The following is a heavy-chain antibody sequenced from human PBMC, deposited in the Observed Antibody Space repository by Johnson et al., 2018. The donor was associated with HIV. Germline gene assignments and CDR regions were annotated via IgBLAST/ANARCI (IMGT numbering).Heavy chain of an antibody. V-gene: IGHV3-66*02. D-gene: IGHD6-25*01. CDR2: IYSGGST. Sequence: VQLVESGGGLVQPGGSLRLSCAASGFTVSSNYMSWVRQAPGKGLEWVSVIYSGGSTYYADSVKGRFTISRDNSKNTLYLQLNSLRAEDTAVYYCARAKQRADAFDIWGQGTMVTVSS. CDR1: GFTVSSNY. CDR3: ARAKQRADAFDI. J-gene: IGHJ3*02.